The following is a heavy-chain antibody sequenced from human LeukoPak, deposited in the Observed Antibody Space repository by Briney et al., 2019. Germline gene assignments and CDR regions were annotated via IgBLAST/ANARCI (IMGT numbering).Heavy chain of an antibody. J-gene: IGHJ4*02. CDR1: GFTFSSYW. D-gene: IGHD3-22*01. Sequence: GGSLRLSCAASGFTFSSYWMHWVRQAPGKGLVWVSRINSDGSSTSYADSVKGRFTISRDNAKNTLYLQMNSLRAEDTAVYYCASGGYYYDSSGYSLDYWGQGTLVTVSS. V-gene: IGHV3-74*01. CDR3: ASGGYYYDSSGYSLDY. CDR2: INSDGSST.